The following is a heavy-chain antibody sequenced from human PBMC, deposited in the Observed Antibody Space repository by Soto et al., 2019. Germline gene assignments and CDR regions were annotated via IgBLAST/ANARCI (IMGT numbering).Heavy chain of an antibody. CDR3: ARYPNTVSSERTYYYGMDV. V-gene: IGHV1-69*13. CDR2: IIPIFGTA. J-gene: IGHJ6*02. CDR1: GGTFSSYA. D-gene: IGHD4-4*01. Sequence: SVKVSCKASGGTFSSYAISWVRQAPGQGLEWMGGIIPIFGTANYAQKFQGRVTITADESTSTAYMELSSLRSEDTAVYYCARYPNTVSSERTYYYGMDVWGQGTTVTVSS.